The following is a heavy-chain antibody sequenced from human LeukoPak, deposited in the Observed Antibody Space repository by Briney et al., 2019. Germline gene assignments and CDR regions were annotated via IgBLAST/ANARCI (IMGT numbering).Heavy chain of an antibody. D-gene: IGHD3-3*02. V-gene: IGHV1-2*02. Sequence: EASVKVSCKAYGYTRTAQYMHWVRQAPGQGLEWMGWINPNNGDTKYAQSFLGRVTMTRDTSTTTAYMEPSSLRSDDTAVYFCASYPRGISTPPFDYWGQGTLVTVSS. CDR3: ASYPRGISTPPFDY. J-gene: IGHJ4*02. CDR1: GYTRTAQY. CDR2: INPNNGDT.